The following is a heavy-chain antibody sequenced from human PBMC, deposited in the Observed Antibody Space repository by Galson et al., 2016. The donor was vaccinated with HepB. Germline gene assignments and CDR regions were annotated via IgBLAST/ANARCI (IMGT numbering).Heavy chain of an antibody. V-gene: IGHV3-64D*08. CDR2: IGGNGGRT. D-gene: IGHD3-22*01. Sequence: SLRLSCAASGFTFSVYAMHWVRQAPGKGLEYVSSIGGNGGRTYCADSVKGRFTISRDNSKNTLYLQISSLRAEDTAVYYCGKDLTRSSYFYDSSGYYYGDYGGQGTLFTVSS. J-gene: IGHJ4*02. CDR3: GKDLTRSSYFYDSSGYYYGDY. CDR1: GFTFSVYA.